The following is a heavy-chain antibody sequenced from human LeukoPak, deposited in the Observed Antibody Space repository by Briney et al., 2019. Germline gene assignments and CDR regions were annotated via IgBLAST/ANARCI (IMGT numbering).Heavy chain of an antibody. V-gene: IGHV1-69*01. Sequence: SVKVSCKASGGTFSSYAISWVRQAPGQGLEWMGGIIPIFGTANYAQKFQGRVTITADESTSTAYMELSSLRPEDTAVYYCARLYCSGGSCYHDYWGQGTLVTVSS. CDR2: IIPIFGTA. CDR3: ARLYCSGGSCYHDY. CDR1: GGTFSSYA. J-gene: IGHJ4*02. D-gene: IGHD2-15*01.